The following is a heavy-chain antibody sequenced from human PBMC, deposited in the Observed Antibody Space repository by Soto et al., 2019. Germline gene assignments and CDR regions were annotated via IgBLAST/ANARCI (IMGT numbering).Heavy chain of an antibody. J-gene: IGHJ6*02. Sequence: QVQLVESGGGVVQPGRSLRLSCAASGFTFSSYAMHWVRQAPGKGLEWVAVISYDGSNKYYADSVKGRFTISRDNSKNPLYLQMNSLRAEDTAVYYCASTIAVAGRNYYYYGMDVWGQGTTVTVSS. D-gene: IGHD6-19*01. CDR2: ISYDGSNK. V-gene: IGHV3-30-3*01. CDR1: GFTFSSYA. CDR3: ASTIAVAGRNYYYYGMDV.